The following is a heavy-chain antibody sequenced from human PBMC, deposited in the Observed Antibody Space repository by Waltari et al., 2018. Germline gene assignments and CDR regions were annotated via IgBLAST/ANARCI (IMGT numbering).Heavy chain of an antibody. Sequence: QVQLVQSGAEVKRPGASVRVSCKSSGYTFTDYYLHWVRQAPGQGLEWMACINPNNGDTTVAQKCQGWVTVTRDTSINTGFLEVTRLKSDDAAVYFCASTTIVVNGRDAFDIWGQGTMVIVSS. CDR2: INPNNGDT. CDR3: ASTTIVVNGRDAFDI. D-gene: IGHD2-2*01. V-gene: IGHV1-2*04. J-gene: IGHJ3*02. CDR1: GYTFTDYY.